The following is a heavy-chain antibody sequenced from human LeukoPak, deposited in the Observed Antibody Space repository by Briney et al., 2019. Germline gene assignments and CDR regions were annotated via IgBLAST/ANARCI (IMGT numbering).Heavy chain of an antibody. V-gene: IGHV3-21*01. J-gene: IGHJ5*02. D-gene: IGHD6-13*01. CDR2: ISSSSSYI. CDR3: ARSSSSRVDWFDP. Sequence: GGSLRLSYAASGFTFSSYSMNWVRQAPGKGLEWVSSISSSSSYIYYADSVKGRFTISRDNAKNSLYLQMNSLRAEDTAVYYCARSSSSRVDWFDPWGQGTLVTVSS. CDR1: GFTFSSYS.